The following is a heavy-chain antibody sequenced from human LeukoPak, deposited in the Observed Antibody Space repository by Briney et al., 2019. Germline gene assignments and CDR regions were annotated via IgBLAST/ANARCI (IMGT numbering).Heavy chain of an antibody. J-gene: IGHJ4*02. D-gene: IGHD3-3*01. CDR1: GYTFANYD. Sequence: ASVKVSCKASGYTFANYDINWVRQATGQGLEWMGWMNPKSGNTGYAQTFQGRVTITRDTSINTAYMELRGLRSGDTAVYYCARAPSGYNFYYFDYWGQGTLVTVSS. CDR3: ARAPSGYNFYYFDY. V-gene: IGHV1-8*03. CDR2: MNPKSGNT.